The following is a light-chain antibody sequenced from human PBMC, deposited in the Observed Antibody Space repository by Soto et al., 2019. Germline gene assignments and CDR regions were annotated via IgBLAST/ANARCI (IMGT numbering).Light chain of an antibody. CDR3: QQRSKWPLT. Sequence: EIVMTHNPATLSVSPGGRATLSCRASQSISGALAWYQQKPGQAPRLLIYGASTRATSFPARFSGSGSGTDFTLTISSLQSEDFAVYYCQQRSKWPLTFGGGTKVDIK. CDR1: QSISGA. J-gene: IGKJ4*01. V-gene: IGKV3-15*01. CDR2: GAS.